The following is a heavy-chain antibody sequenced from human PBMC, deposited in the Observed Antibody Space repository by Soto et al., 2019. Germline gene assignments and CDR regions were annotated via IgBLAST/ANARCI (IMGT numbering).Heavy chain of an antibody. Sequence: GGSLRLSCSASGFKFSDHYMTWIRQAPGKGLEWVSKISGGGTTTYYADSVKGRFTVSRDNAKNSLYLQMNSLRAEDTALYYCAADPFYYASGFWGQGTLVTVSS. D-gene: IGHD3-10*01. J-gene: IGHJ4*02. CDR1: GFKFSDHY. CDR3: AADPFYYASGF. V-gene: IGHV3-11*01. CDR2: ISGGGTTT.